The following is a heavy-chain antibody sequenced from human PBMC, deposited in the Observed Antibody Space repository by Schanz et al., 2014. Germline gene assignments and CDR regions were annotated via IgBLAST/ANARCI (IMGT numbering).Heavy chain of an antibody. V-gene: IGHV3-23*01. CDR2: ISHSGGSK. CDR1: GFTFNSYA. CDR3: ARDLEGYDGGGGVFDP. J-gene: IGHJ5*02. Sequence: DVQLLESGGGLVQPGGSLRLSCAASGFTFNSYAMTWVRQAPGKGLEWVSSISHSGGSKYYADSVKGRFTISRDNSKNTLYLQMNSLRAEDTAVYYCARDLEGYDGGGGVFDPWGQGTLVTVSS. D-gene: IGHD2-21*01.